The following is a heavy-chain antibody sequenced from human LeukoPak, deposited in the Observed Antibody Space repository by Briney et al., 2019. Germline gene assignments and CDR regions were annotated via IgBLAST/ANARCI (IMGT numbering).Heavy chain of an antibody. CDR2: ISAYNGNT. J-gene: IGHJ1*01. D-gene: IGHD3-22*01. CDR1: GYTFTSYG. Sequence: ASVKVSCKASGYTFTSYGISWVRQAPGQGLEWMGWISAYNGNTNYAQKLQGRVTMTTDTSTSTAYMELRSLRSDDTAVYYCARAYYDSSGCRRPEYFQHWGQGTLVTVSS. CDR3: ARAYYDSSGCRRPEYFQH. V-gene: IGHV1-18*01.